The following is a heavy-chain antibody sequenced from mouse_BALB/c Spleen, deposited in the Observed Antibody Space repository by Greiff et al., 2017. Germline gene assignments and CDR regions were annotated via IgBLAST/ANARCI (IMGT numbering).Heavy chain of an antibody. V-gene: IGHV1-69*02. D-gene: IGHD2-4*01. CDR2: IYPSDSYT. CDR3: TRWGLSWYFDV. Sequence: VQLQQPGAELVRPGASVKLSCKASGYTFTSYWINWVKQRPGQGLEWIGNIYPSDSYTNYNQKFKDKATLTVDKSSSTAYMQLSSPTSEDSAVYYCTRWGLSWYFDVWGAGTTVTVSS. J-gene: IGHJ1*01. CDR1: GYTFTSYW.